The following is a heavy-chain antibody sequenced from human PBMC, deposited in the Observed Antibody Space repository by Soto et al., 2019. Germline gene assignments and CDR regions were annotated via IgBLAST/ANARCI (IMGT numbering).Heavy chain of an antibody. CDR2: IDGSGGIT. V-gene: IGHV3-23*01. D-gene: IGHD3-10*01. J-gene: IGHJ5*02. CDR1: GFPFGTTD. Sequence: GGSLRLSCAASGFPFGTTDMSWVRQAPGEWLEWVSTIDGSGGITFYADSVKGRFTISRDNSRNTVYLQMNSLRGDDTALYYCVKNSGWFNTWGQGXLVTVYS. CDR3: VKNSGWFNT.